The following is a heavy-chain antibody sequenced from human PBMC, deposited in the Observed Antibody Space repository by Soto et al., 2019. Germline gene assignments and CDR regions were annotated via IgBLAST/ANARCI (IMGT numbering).Heavy chain of an antibody. CDR1: GFTFSSYG. D-gene: IGHD5-18*01. CDR3: AKDREYSYGYPDVFDI. V-gene: IGHV3-30*18. CDR2: ISYDGSNK. J-gene: IGHJ3*02. Sequence: PGGSLRLSCAASGFTFSSYGMHWVRQAPGKGLEWVAVISYDGSNKYYADSVKGRFTISRDNSKNTLYLQMNSLRAEDTAVYYWAKDREYSYGYPDVFDIWGQGTMVPVSS.